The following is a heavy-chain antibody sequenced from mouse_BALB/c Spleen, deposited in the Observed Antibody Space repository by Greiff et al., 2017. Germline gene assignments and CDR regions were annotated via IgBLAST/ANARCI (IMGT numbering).Heavy chain of an antibody. CDR3: ARDAPLRGGFAY. CDR2: IYYSGTI. Sequence: EVKLVESGPGLVKPSQTVSLTCTVTGISITTGNYRWSWIRQFPGNKLEWIGYIYYSGTITYNPSLTSRTTITRDTSKNQFFLEMNSLTAEDTATYYCARDAPLRGGFAYWGQGTLVTVSA. V-gene: IGHV3-5*02. J-gene: IGHJ3*01. D-gene: IGHD1-1*01. CDR1: GISITTGNYR.